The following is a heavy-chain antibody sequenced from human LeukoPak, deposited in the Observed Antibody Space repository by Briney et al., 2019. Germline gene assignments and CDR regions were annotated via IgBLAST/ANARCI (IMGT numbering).Heavy chain of an antibody. V-gene: IGHV4-4*02. CDR1: GGSISSSNW. CDR2: IYHSGST. Sequence: SETLSLTCAVSGGSISSSNWWSWVRQPPGKGLEWIGEIYHSGSTNYNPSLKSRVAISVDKSKNQFSLKLSSVTAADTAVYYCARASSGATTVDYWGQGTLVTVSS. CDR3: ARASSGATTVDY. J-gene: IGHJ4*02. D-gene: IGHD1-26*01.